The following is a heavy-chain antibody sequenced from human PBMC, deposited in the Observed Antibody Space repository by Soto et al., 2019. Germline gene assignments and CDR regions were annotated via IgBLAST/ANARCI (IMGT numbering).Heavy chain of an antibody. CDR3: AKDPPYCSGGSCYWGWFDP. V-gene: IGHV3-23*01. J-gene: IGHJ5*02. CDR2: ISGSGGST. D-gene: IGHD2-15*01. Sequence: GGSLRLSCAASGFTFSNYSMHWVRQAPGKGLEWVAAISGSGGSTYYADSVKGRFTISRDNSKNTLYLQMNSLRAEDTAVYYCAKDPPYCSGGSCYWGWFDPWGQGTLVTVSS. CDR1: GFTFSNYS.